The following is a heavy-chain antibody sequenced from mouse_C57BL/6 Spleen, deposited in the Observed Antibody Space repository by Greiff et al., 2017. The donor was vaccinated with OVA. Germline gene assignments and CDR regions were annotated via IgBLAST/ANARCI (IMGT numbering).Heavy chain of an antibody. CDR2: IWRGGST. J-gene: IGHJ1*03. Sequence: VQLQQSGPGLVQPSQSLSITCTVSGFSLTSYGVHWVRQSPGKGLEWLGVIWRGGSTDYNAAFMSRLSITKDNSKSQVFFKMNSLQADDTAIYYCAKTSTTVVATPYFDVWGTGTTVTVSS. CDR3: AKTSTTVVATPYFDV. V-gene: IGHV2-5*01. CDR1: GFSLTSYG. D-gene: IGHD1-1*01.